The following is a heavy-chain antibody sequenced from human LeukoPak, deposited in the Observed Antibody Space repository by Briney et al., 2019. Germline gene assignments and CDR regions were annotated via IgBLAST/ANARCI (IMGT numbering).Heavy chain of an antibody. CDR2: FDPEDGET. V-gene: IGHV1-24*01. CDR1: GYTLTELS. CDR3: ATRGARYYDILTGYHYFDY. Sequence: ASVKVSCKVSGYTLTELSMHWVRQAPGKGLEWMGGFDPEDGETIYAQKFQGRVTMTEDTSTDTAYMELSSLRSEDTAVYHCATRGARYYDILTGYHYFDYWGQGTLVTVSS. D-gene: IGHD3-9*01. J-gene: IGHJ4*02.